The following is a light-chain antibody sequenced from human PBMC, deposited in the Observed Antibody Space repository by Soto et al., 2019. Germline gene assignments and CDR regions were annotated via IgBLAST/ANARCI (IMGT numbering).Light chain of an antibody. CDR1: SSDVGGYNS. Sequence: QSALTQPPSASGSPGQSVTISCTGMSSDVGGYNSVSWYQQHPGKAPKLMIYEVSKRPSGVPDRFSGSKSGNTASLTVSGLQAEDEADYYCSSYAGSNSVVFGGGTKVTVL. CDR2: EVS. V-gene: IGLV2-8*01. J-gene: IGLJ2*01. CDR3: SSYAGSNSVV.